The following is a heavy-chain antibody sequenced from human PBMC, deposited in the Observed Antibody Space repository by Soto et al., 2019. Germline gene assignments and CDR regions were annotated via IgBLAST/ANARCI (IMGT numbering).Heavy chain of an antibody. D-gene: IGHD2-2*01. Sequence: PGESLKISCKGSGYSFTSYWIGWVRQMPGKGLEWMEIIYPGDSDTRYSPSFQGQVTISADKSISTAYLQWSSLKASDTAMYYCARFPGVVVPAAMVDYYYYGMDVWGQGTTVTVSS. CDR1: GYSFTSYW. V-gene: IGHV5-51*01. CDR3: ARFPGVVVPAAMVDYYYYGMDV. J-gene: IGHJ6*02. CDR2: IYPGDSDT.